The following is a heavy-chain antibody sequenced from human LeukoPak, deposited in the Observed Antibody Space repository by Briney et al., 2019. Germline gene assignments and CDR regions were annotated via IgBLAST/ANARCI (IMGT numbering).Heavy chain of an antibody. Sequence: SETLSLTCTVSGGSISSSSYYWGWIRQPPGKGLEWIGSIYYSGSTYYNPSLKSRVTISVDTSKNQFSLKLSSVTATDTAVYYCVRDPSQHNYYALDVWGAGTTVTVSS. V-gene: IGHV4-39*07. CDR1: GGSISSSSYY. J-gene: IGHJ6*04. CDR3: VRDPSQHNYYALDV. CDR2: IYYSGST.